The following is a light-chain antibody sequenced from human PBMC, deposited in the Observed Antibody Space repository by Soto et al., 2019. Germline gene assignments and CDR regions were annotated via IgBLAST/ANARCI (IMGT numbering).Light chain of an antibody. V-gene: IGKV3-15*01. CDR1: QSIISN. J-gene: IGKJ2*01. Sequence: EVVMTQSPATLSVSPGERATLSCRTSQSIISNLGWYQQKPGQAPRLLIYDASTRATGVPARFSGSGSGTDFSLIISSLQSEDSAVYYCQQYYKWPLIFGQGTKLEIK. CDR3: QQYYKWPLI. CDR2: DAS.